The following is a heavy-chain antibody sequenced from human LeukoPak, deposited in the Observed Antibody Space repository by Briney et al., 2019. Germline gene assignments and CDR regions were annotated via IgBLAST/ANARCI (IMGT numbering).Heavy chain of an antibody. CDR1: GFTFSIYA. CDR2: ISGSGGRT. V-gene: IGHV3-23*01. Sequence: QSGGSLRLSCAASGFTFSIYAMTWVRQAPGKGLEWVSAISGSGGRTYYADSVKGRFTLSRDNSKNTLYLQMNSLRAEDTAVYYCAKEYYYGSGTYYNVDYCGQGTLVTVSS. CDR3: AKEYYYGSGTYYNVDY. D-gene: IGHD3-10*01. J-gene: IGHJ4*02.